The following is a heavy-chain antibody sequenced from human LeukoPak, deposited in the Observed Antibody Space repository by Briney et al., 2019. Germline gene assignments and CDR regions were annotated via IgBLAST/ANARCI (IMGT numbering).Heavy chain of an antibody. V-gene: IGHV4-38-2*02. CDR1: GHSISTDYY. J-gene: IGHJ4*02. CDR3: ARDYSSSWYRFFDY. D-gene: IGHD6-13*01. Sequence: KPSETLSLTCTVSGHSISTDYYWGWIRQSPGKGLEWIGSVYHGGSTYHNPSIRSRVTISVDTSKNQFSLKLSSVTAANTAVYYCARDYSSSWYRFFDYWGQGTLVTVSS. CDR2: VYHGGST.